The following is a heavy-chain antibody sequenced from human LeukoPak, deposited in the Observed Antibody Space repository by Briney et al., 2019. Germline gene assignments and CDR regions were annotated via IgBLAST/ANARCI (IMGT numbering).Heavy chain of an antibody. CDR1: GGSFSGYY. Sequence: PSETLSLTCAVYGGSFSGYYWRWIRQPPGKGLEWIGEINHSGSTNYNPSLKSRVTISVDTSKKQFSLKLSSVTAADAAVYYCARVDCNELDYYYYYMDVWGKGTTVTASS. J-gene: IGHJ6*03. CDR3: ARVDCNELDYYYYYMDV. CDR2: INHSGST. D-gene: IGHD1-1*01. V-gene: IGHV4-34*01.